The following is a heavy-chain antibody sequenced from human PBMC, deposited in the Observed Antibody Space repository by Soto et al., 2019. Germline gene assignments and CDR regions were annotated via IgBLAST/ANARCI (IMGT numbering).Heavy chain of an antibody. CDR2: IYSGGST. CDR1: GFTVSSNY. CDR3: ARVPHYYGSGSYPQIYYYYGMDV. D-gene: IGHD3-10*01. Sequence: PGGSLRLSCAASGFTVSSNYMSWVRQAPGKGLEWVSVIYSGGSTYYADSVKGRFTISRDNSKNTLYLQMSSLRAEDTAVYYRARVPHYYGSGSYPQIYYYYGMDVWGQGTTVTVSS. V-gene: IGHV3-53*01. J-gene: IGHJ6*02.